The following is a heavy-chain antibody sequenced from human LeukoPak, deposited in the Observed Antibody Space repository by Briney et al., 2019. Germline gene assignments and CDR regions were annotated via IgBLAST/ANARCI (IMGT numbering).Heavy chain of an antibody. J-gene: IGHJ5*02. CDR3: ARAKGVAVTGTDWFDP. V-gene: IGHV3-11*05. Sequence: PGRSLRVSCAASGFTFSDYYMTWIRQAPGKGLEWVSYISSSSSYTNYADSVKGRFTISRDNTKNSLYLQMNSLRAEDTAVYFCARAKGVAVTGTDWFDPWGQGTLVTVSS. D-gene: IGHD6-19*01. CDR1: GFTFSDYY. CDR2: ISSSSSYT.